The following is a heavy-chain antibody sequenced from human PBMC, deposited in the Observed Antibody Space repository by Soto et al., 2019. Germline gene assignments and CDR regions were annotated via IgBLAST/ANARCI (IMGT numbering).Heavy chain of an antibody. D-gene: IGHD2-15*01. CDR2: IYYSGST. CDR3: ARDCSGGSCYSVAEYFQH. J-gene: IGHJ1*01. CDR1: GGSISSGDYY. Sequence: QVQLQESGPGLVKPSQTLSLTCTVSGGSISSGDYYWSWIRQPPGKGLEWIGYIYYSGSTYCNPSLKSRVTISVDTSKNQFSLKLSSVTAADTAVYYCARDCSGGSCYSVAEYFQHWGQGTLVTVSS. V-gene: IGHV4-30-4*01.